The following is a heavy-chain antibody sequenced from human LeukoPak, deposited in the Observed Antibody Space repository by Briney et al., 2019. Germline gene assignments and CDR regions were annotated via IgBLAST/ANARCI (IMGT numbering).Heavy chain of an antibody. J-gene: IGHJ4*02. Sequence: GSLRLPCAASGFTVSSNYMSWVRQAPGNGLEWVSVIYSGGSTYYADSVKGRFTVYRDNSKNTLYLQMNNLRAEDTAVYYCARVDSSSWYSEYYFDYWGQGTLVTVSS. CDR2: IYSGGST. D-gene: IGHD6-13*01. CDR3: ARVDSSSWYSEYYFDY. CDR1: GFTVSSNY. V-gene: IGHV3-53*01.